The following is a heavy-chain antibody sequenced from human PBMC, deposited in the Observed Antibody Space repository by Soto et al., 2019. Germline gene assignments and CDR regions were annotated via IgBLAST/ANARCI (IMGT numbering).Heavy chain of an antibody. J-gene: IGHJ4*02. CDR2: IRGSDGST. CDR1: GFTISSYG. Sequence: EVQLVESEGGLVQPGGSLRLSCAASGFTISSYGMTWVRQAPGKGLEWVSTIRGSDGSTYDADSVKGRFTISRDNSKNTVYLQMNSLRVEDTAVYFCAKDVNYDILAGYYYYWGQGTLVSVSS. CDR3: AKDVNYDILAGYYYY. D-gene: IGHD3-9*01. V-gene: IGHV3-23*04.